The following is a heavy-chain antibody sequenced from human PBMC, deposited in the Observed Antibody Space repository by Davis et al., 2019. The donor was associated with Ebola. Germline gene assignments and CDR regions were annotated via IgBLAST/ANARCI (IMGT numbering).Heavy chain of an antibody. CDR2: IYSGGST. CDR3: ARVVCSGGSCYSDY. CDR1: GFTVSSNY. Sequence: GGSLRLSCAASGFTVSSNYMSWVRQAPGKGLEWVSVIYSGGSTYYADSVKGRFTTSRDNSKNTLYLQMNSLRAEDTAVYYCARVVCSGGSCYSDYWGQGTLVTVSS. J-gene: IGHJ4*02. D-gene: IGHD2-15*01. V-gene: IGHV3-53*01.